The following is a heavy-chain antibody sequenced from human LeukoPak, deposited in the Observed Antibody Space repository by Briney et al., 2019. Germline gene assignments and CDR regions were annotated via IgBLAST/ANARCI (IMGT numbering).Heavy chain of an antibody. CDR1: GGTFSSYT. D-gene: IGHD1-7*01. CDR3: ARDPTGTTRPTTSTSDY. V-gene: IGHV1-69*04. CDR2: IIPILGIA. Sequence: SVKVSCKASGGTFSSYTISWVRQAPGQGLEWMGRIIPILGIANYAQKFQGRVTITADKSTSTDYMELSSLRSEDTAVYYCARDPTGTTRPTTSTSDYWGQGTLVTVSS. J-gene: IGHJ4*02.